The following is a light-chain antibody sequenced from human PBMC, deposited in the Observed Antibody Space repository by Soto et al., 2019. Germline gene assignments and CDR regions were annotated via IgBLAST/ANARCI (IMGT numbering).Light chain of an antibody. Sequence: ESLLTQSPATLSLSPGEIATLSCRASRSVSMYLAWYQQKPGQAPRLFIYDTFNRASSAPDRFSGSGSGTVFTLTITNVAPEDSAVYYCQQRSSWPLTCGGGTKVDIK. CDR1: RSVSMY. CDR3: QQRSSWPLT. CDR2: DTF. V-gene: IGKV3-11*01. J-gene: IGKJ4*01.